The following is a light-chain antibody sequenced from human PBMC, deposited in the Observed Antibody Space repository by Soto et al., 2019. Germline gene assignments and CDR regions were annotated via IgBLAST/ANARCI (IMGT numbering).Light chain of an antibody. V-gene: IGKV1-5*03. CDR2: KAS. CDR1: QSISSW. Sequence: DIQMTQSPSTLSASVGDRDTITCRTSQSISSWLAWYQQKPGTAPKLLIYKASTLQSGVPSRFSGSGSGTEFTLTISSLQPDDSATYYCQQYNDNWTFGQGTKV. J-gene: IGKJ1*01. CDR3: QQYNDNWT.